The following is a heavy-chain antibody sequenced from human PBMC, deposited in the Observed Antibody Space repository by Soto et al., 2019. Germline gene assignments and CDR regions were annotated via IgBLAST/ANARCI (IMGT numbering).Heavy chain of an antibody. D-gene: IGHD6-13*01. CDR2: INHSGST. CDR3: AGGALAARRVDY. CDR1: GGSFSGYY. J-gene: IGHJ4*02. V-gene: IGHV4-34*01. Sequence: PSETLSLTCAVYGGSFSGYYWSWIRQPPGKGLEWIGEINHSGSTNYNPSLKSRVTISVDTSKNQFSLKLSSVTAADTAVYYCAGGALAARRVDYWGQGTLVTV.